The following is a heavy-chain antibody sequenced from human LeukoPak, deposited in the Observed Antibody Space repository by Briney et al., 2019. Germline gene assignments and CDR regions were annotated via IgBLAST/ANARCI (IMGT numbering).Heavy chain of an antibody. D-gene: IGHD6-13*01. V-gene: IGHV1-18*04. Sequence: GASVKVSCKASGYTFTDSYIYWLRQAPGQGLEWMGWISAYNGNTNYAQKLQGRVTMTTDTSTSTAYMELRSLRSDDTAVYYCARDRPEQQPGDWYFDLWGRGTLVTVSS. CDR3: ARDRPEQQPGDWYFDL. CDR1: GYTFTDSY. J-gene: IGHJ2*01. CDR2: ISAYNGNT.